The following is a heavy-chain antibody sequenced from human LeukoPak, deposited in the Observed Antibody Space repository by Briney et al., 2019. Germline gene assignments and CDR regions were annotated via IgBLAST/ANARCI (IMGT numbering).Heavy chain of an antibody. CDR2: ISWNSGSI. D-gene: IGHD6-13*01. CDR3: AKDWGYSSSSIDY. CDR1: GFTFSSYA. J-gene: IGHJ4*02. Sequence: PGGSLRLSCAASGFTFSSYAMSWVRQAPGKGLEWVSGISWNSGSIGYANSVKGRLTISRDNAKNSLYLQMNSLRAEDTALYYCAKDWGYSSSSIDYWGQGTLVTVSS. V-gene: IGHV3-9*01.